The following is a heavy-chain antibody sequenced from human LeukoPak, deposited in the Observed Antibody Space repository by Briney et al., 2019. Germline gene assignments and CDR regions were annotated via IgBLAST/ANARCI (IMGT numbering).Heavy chain of an antibody. Sequence: GGSLRLSCAASTFTLSTYGMSWVRQAPGKGLEWVSAIGGSSGSTHYADSVKGRFTISRDNSKNTLYLQMNSLRAEDTAVYYCARCLRDWLVAFDIWGQGTMVTVSS. V-gene: IGHV3-23*01. CDR3: ARCLRDWLVAFDI. D-gene: IGHD3-9*01. CDR2: IGGSSGST. CDR1: TFTLSTYG. J-gene: IGHJ3*02.